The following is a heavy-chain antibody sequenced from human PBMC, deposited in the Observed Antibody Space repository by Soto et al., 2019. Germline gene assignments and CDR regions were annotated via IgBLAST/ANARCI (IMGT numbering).Heavy chain of an antibody. D-gene: IGHD3-22*01. CDR2: IIPIFGTA. CDR1: GGTFSSYA. J-gene: IGHJ6*02. CDR3: ARGRVLDSSGYNLYYYYGMDV. V-gene: IGHV1-69*13. Sequence: ASVKVSCKASGGTFSSYAISWVRQAPGQGLEWMGGIIPIFGTANYAQKFQGRVTITADESTSTAYMELSSLRSEDTAVYYCARGRVLDSSGYNLYYYYGMDVWGQGTTVTVSS.